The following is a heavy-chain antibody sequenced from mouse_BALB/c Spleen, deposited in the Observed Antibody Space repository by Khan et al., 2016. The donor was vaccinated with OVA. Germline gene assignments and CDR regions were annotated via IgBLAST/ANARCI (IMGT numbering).Heavy chain of an antibody. D-gene: IGHD2-1*01. CDR2: IWSDGHT. CDR1: GFSLTSYG. Sequence: QVQLKESGPGLVAPSQSLSITCTISGFSLTSYGVHWVRQPPGKGLEWLVVIWSDGHTTYNSALKSRLSISKDNSKSQVILKMNSLQTDDTAMYYCARHGYYGNYGPYFDVWDAGTTVTVSS. CDR3: ARHGYYGNYGPYFDV. V-gene: IGHV2-6-1*01. J-gene: IGHJ1*01.